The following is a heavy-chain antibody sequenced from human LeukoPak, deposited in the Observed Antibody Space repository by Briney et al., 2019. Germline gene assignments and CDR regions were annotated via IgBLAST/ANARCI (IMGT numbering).Heavy chain of an antibody. D-gene: IGHD3-10*01. Sequence: ASVKVSCKASGYTFTSYDINWVRQAPGQGLEWMGWINTNTGNPTYAQGFTGRFVFSLDTSVSTAYLQISSLKAEDTAVYYCARDDPPKWFGELSFYFDYWGQGTLVTVSS. CDR2: INTNTGNP. J-gene: IGHJ4*02. CDR1: GYTFTSYD. CDR3: ARDDPPKWFGELSFYFDY. V-gene: IGHV7-4-1*02.